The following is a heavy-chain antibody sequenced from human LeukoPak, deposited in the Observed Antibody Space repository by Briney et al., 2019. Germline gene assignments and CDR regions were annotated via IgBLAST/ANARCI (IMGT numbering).Heavy chain of an antibody. J-gene: IGHJ6*03. D-gene: IGHD2-15*01. CDR1: GGSISSSSYY. CDR2: ISYSENT. CDR3: ARGFSAYYFYMDV. V-gene: IGHV4-39*06. Sequence: SETLSLTCTVSGGSISSSSYYWNWIRQPPGKGLEWIGCISYSENTYYHPSLKSRVTISRDTPKNQFPLRLSSVTAADTAVYYCARGFSAYYFYMDVWGKGTTVTVSS.